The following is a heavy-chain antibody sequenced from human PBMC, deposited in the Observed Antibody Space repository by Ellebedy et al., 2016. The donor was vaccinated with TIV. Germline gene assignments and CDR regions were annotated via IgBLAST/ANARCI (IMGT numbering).Heavy chain of an antibody. D-gene: IGHD4-17*01. Sequence: GESLKISCEASGFTFGSYWMSWVRQAPGKGLEWVAKIRQEGDEIYYAVSVKGRFTISRDNAKNSLFLQMNSLGVEDTAVYYCARRASYGDYAVQVNPWFDPWGQGTLVTVSS. CDR2: IRQEGDEI. CDR3: ARRASYGDYAVQVNPWFDP. CDR1: GFTFGSYW. J-gene: IGHJ5*02. V-gene: IGHV3-7*01.